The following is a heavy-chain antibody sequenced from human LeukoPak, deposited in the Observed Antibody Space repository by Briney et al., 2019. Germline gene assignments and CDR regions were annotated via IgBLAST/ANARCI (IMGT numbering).Heavy chain of an antibody. Sequence: GGSLRLSCAASGFSVRDFLMAWVRQAPGKGLEWVAHIKEDRTADYYVDSVKGRFTISEDDGKNSLHLQMNSLRVEDAAVYYCVRGGWELDYWAREPWSPSPQ. CDR1: GFSVRDFL. CDR2: IKEDRTAD. CDR3: VRGGWELDY. D-gene: IGHD4-23*01. J-gene: IGHJ4*02. V-gene: IGHV3-7*01.